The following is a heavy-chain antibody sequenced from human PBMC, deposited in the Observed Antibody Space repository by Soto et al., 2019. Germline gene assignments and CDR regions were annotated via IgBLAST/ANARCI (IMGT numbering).Heavy chain of an antibody. CDR2: IYYSGST. Sequence: SETLSLTCTVSGGSISSGDYYWSWIRQPPGKGLEWIGYIYYSGSTYYNPSLKSRVTISVDTSKNQFSLKLSSVTAADTAVYFCARGYYDSSAYYFRGFDSWGLGILVTVSS. CDR1: GGSISSGDYY. J-gene: IGHJ5*01. D-gene: IGHD3-22*01. V-gene: IGHV4-30-4*02. CDR3: ARGYYDSSAYYFRGFDS.